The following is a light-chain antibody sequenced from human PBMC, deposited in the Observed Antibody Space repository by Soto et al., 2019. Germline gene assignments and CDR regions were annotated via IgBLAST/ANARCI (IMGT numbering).Light chain of an antibody. Sequence: EIVLTQSPATLSLSPGERAALSCRASQSVSSYLAWYQQKPGQAPRLLIYDASNRAPGIPARFSGSGSGTDFTLTISSLEPEDFAFYYCQQRSNWPSTFGGGTKVEIK. CDR2: DAS. J-gene: IGKJ4*01. CDR3: QQRSNWPST. V-gene: IGKV3-11*01. CDR1: QSVSSY.